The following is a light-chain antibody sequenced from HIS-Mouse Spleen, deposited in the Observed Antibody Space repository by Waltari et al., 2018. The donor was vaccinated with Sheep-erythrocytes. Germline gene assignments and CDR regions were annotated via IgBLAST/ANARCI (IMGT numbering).Light chain of an antibody. CDR3: QQFNNYPRT. V-gene: IGKV1D-13*01. CDR1: KGISSA. J-gene: IGKJ1*01. CDR2: DAS. Sequence: AIQLTQSPSSLSASVGDRVTITCRASKGISSALAWYQQKPGKAPKLLIYDASSLESGVPSRFSGSGSGTDFTLSISRLQPVDFATYYWQQFNNYPRTFGQGTKVEIK.